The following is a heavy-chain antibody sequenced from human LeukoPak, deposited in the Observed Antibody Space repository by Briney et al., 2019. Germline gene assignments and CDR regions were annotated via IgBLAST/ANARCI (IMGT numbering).Heavy chain of an antibody. Sequence: HTGGSLRLSCAASGFTFSSYAMSWVRQAPGKGLEWVSAISGSGGSTYYADSVKGRFTISRDNAKNSLYLQMNSLRAEDTAVYYCARDIYDFWSGYYSGFGYWGQGTLVTVSS. CDR3: ARDIYDFWSGYYSGFGY. CDR2: ISGSGGST. J-gene: IGHJ4*02. D-gene: IGHD3-3*01. CDR1: GFTFSSYA. V-gene: IGHV3-23*01.